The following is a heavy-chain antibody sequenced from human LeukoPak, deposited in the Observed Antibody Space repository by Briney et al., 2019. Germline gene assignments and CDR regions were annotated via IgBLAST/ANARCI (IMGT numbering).Heavy chain of an antibody. J-gene: IGHJ6*02. CDR1: GSIFSDYY. D-gene: IGHD6-19*01. CDR3: ARDGFSSGWFI. CDR2: ISGASDYR. Sequence: GGSLRLSCAASGSIFSDYYMSWIRQAPGKGREWVSYISGASDYRKYADSVKGRFTISRDNAKKSLYLQMNSLRAEDTAVYYCARDGFSSGWFIWGQGTTVTVSS. V-gene: IGHV3-11*06.